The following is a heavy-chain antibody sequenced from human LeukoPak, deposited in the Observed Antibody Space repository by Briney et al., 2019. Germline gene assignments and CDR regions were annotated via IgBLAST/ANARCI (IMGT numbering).Heavy chain of an antibody. CDR3: ARDHGSSWYYFDY. Sequence: SGGSLRLSCAASGFTFSSYGMPWVRQAPGKGLEWVAVIWYDGSNKYYADSVKGRFTISRDNSKNTLYLQMNSLRAEDTAVYYCARDHGSSWYYFDYWGQGTLVTVSS. J-gene: IGHJ4*02. V-gene: IGHV3-33*01. D-gene: IGHD6-13*01. CDR2: IWYDGSNK. CDR1: GFTFSSYG.